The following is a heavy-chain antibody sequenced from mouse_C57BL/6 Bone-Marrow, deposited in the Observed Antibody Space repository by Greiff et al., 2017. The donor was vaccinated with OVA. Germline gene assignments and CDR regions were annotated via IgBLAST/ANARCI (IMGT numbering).Heavy chain of an antibody. CDR2: FHPYNDDS. V-gene: IGHV1-47*01. Sequence: VKLQESGAELVKPGASVKMSCKASGYTFTTYPIEWMKQNHGKSLEWIGNFHPYNDDSKYNEKFKGEATLTVDKSSSTVYLELSQLTYDDTAVYYCARGNDYDALYNAMDYWGQGTSVTVSS. CDR1: GYTFTTYP. CDR3: ARGNDYDALYNAMDY. D-gene: IGHD2-4*01. J-gene: IGHJ4*01.